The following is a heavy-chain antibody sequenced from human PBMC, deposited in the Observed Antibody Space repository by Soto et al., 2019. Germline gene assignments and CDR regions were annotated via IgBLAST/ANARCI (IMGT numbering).Heavy chain of an antibody. CDR2: INPNSGGT. Sequence: ASVKVSCKASGYTFTGYYMHWVRQAPGQGLEWMGWINPNSGGTNYAQKFQGRVTMTRDTSVSTAYMELSRLRSDDTAVYYCARDLDYGDYEYYFDYWGQGTLVTVSS. D-gene: IGHD4-17*01. V-gene: IGHV1-2*02. J-gene: IGHJ4*02. CDR3: ARDLDYGDYEYYFDY. CDR1: GYTFTGYY.